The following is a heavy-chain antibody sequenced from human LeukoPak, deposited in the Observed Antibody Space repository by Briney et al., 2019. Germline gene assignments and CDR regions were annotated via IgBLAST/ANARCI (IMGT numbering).Heavy chain of an antibody. V-gene: IGHV1-46*01. J-gene: IGHJ6*03. CDR2: INPSGGST. CDR1: GYTFTSYY. Sequence: ASVKVSCKASGYTFTSYYMHWVRQAPGQGLEWMGIINPSGGSTSYAQKFQGRVTMTRDTSTSTVYMELSSLRSEDTAVYYCARDGELFSYYYYYMDVWGKGTTVTVSS. CDR3: ARDGELFSYYYYYMDV. D-gene: IGHD3-10*01.